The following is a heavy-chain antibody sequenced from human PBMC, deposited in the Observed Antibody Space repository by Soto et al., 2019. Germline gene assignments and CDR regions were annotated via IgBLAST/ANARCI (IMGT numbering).Heavy chain of an antibody. V-gene: IGHV4-31*03. D-gene: IGHD2-15*01. CDR3: ARDHVTTSYCSGGSCYSRYFDY. J-gene: IGHJ4*02. CDR1: GGSISSGGYY. CDR2: IYYSGST. Sequence: PSETLSLTCTVSGGSISSGGYYWSWIRQHPGKGLEWIGYIYYSGSTYYNPSLKSRVTISVDTSKNQFSLKLSSVTAADTAVYYCARDHVTTSYCSGGSCYSRYFDYWGQGTLVTVSS.